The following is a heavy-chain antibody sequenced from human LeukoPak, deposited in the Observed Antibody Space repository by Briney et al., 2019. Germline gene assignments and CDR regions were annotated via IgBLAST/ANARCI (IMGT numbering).Heavy chain of an antibody. D-gene: IGHD1-26*01. CDR3: AREGRAGAKFDP. V-gene: IGHV4-59*01. Sequence: PSETLSLTCTVSGGSISSYYWSWIRQPPGKGLEWIGYIYYSGSTNYNPSLKSRVTISVDTSKNQFSLKLSSVTAADTAVYYCAREGRAGAKFDPWGQGTLVTVSS. CDR1: GGSISSYY. J-gene: IGHJ5*02. CDR2: IYYSGST.